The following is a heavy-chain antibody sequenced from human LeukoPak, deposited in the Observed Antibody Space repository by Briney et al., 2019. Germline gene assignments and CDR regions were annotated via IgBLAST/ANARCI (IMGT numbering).Heavy chain of an antibody. J-gene: IGHJ6*03. CDR3: AKVDSSSWPSGYYYYMDV. Sequence: PGGSLRLSCAASGFTFSSYGMHWVRQAPGKGLEWVAVISYDGSNKYYADSVKGRFTISRDNSKNTLYLQMNSLRAEDTAVYYCAKVDSSSWPSGYYYYMDVWGKGTTVTVSS. CDR2: ISYDGSNK. V-gene: IGHV3-30*18. D-gene: IGHD6-13*01. CDR1: GFTFSSYG.